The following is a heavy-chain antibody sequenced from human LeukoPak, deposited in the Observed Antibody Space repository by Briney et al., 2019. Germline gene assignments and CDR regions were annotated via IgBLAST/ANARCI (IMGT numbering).Heavy chain of an antibody. V-gene: IGHV4-59*01. D-gene: IGHD3-22*01. CDR1: RGSISTYY. Sequence: PSETLSLTCTVSRGSISTYYWSWIRQPPGKGLEWIGYIYYTGNTNYNPSLKSRVTISVDTSKNQFSLKLSSATGADTAVYYCARLKYDSSGYYLIDYWGQGTLVTVSS. J-gene: IGHJ4*02. CDR2: IYYTGNT. CDR3: ARLKYDSSGYYLIDY.